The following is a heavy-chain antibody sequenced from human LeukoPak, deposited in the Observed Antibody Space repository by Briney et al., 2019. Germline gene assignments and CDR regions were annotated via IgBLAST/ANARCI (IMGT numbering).Heavy chain of an antibody. V-gene: IGHV4-39*07. Sequence: SETLSLTCTVSGVSISSSNSYWGWIRQPPGKGLEWIGSIYYTGNTYYNASLKSRVTISIDTSKNQISLRLTSVTAADTAVYYCARDSGSPNDFWSGYYRYFDYWGQGTLVTVSS. CDR3: ARDSGSPNDFWSGYYRYFDY. CDR2: IYYTGNT. D-gene: IGHD3-3*01. J-gene: IGHJ4*02. CDR1: GVSISSSNSY.